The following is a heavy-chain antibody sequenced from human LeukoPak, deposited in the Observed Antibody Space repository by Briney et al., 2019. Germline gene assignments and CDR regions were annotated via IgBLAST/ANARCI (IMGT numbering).Heavy chain of an antibody. J-gene: IGHJ6*03. CDR1: GYTFTSYD. CDR3: ARGRGDFWSGPMGYYYYYMDV. V-gene: IGHV1-8*01. CDR2: MNPNSSNT. Sequence: GASVKVSCKASGYTFTSYDINWVRQATGQGLEWMGWMNPNSSNTGYAQKFQGRVTMTRNTSISTAYMELSSLRSEDTAVYYCARGRGDFWSGPMGYYYYYMDVWGKGTTVTVSS. D-gene: IGHD3-3*01.